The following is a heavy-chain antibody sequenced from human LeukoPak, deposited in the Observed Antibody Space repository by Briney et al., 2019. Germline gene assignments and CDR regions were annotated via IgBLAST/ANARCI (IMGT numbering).Heavy chain of an antibody. Sequence: PGGSLRLSCAASGFTFSSYGMSWVRQPPGKGLEWIGSIYYSGSTYYNPSLKSRVTISVDTSKNQFSLKLSSVTAADTAVYYCASTAMANVPDAFDIWGQGTMVTVSS. J-gene: IGHJ3*02. CDR2: IYYSGST. CDR1: GFTFSSYG. CDR3: ASTAMANVPDAFDI. D-gene: IGHD5-18*01. V-gene: IGHV4-39*01.